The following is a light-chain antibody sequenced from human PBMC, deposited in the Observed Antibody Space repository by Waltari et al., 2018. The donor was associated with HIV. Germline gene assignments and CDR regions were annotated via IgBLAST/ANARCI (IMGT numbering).Light chain of an antibody. CDR2: GAS. V-gene: IGKV3-11*01. J-gene: IGKJ5*01. CDR1: PSVGNS. Sequence: EIVLTQSPATLSLSPGERATLSCRASPSVGNSLAWYQQKPGQAPRLLMYGASSRATGIPARFSGSGSVTDFTLTISSLEPGDFGVYYCQQRSNWPISFGQGTRLEIK. CDR3: QQRSNWPIS.